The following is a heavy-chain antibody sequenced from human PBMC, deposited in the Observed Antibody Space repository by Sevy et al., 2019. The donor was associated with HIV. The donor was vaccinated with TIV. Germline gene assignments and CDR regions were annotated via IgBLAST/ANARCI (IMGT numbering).Heavy chain of an antibody. D-gene: IGHD3-3*01. CDR1: GGSISSSSYY. Sequence: SETLSLTCTVSGGSISSSSYYWGWIRQPPGKGLEWIGSIYYSGSTYYNPSLKSRVTISVDTSKNQFSLKLSSVTAADTAVYYCASQREEGQGLRILEWLLSGDNWFDPWGQGTLVTVSS. CDR3: ASQREEGQGLRILEWLLSGDNWFDP. CDR2: IYYSGST. V-gene: IGHV4-39*01. J-gene: IGHJ5*02.